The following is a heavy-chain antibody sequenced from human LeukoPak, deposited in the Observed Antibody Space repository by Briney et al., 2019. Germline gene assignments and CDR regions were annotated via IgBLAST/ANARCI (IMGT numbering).Heavy chain of an antibody. Sequence: QTGGSLRLSCAASGFTFSSYAMSWVRQAPGKGLEWVSAISGSGGSTYYADSVKGRFTISRDNSKNTLYLQMNSLRAEDTAVYYCAKDHVEERDGSGYYYEVDYWGQGTLVTVSS. CDR3: AKDHVEERDGSGYYYEVDY. CDR2: ISGSGGST. CDR1: GFTFSSYA. J-gene: IGHJ4*02. V-gene: IGHV3-23*01. D-gene: IGHD3-22*01.